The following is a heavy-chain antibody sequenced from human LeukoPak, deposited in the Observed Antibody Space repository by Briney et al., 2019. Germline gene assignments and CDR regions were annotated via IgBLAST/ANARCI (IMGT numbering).Heavy chain of an antibody. CDR3: ARAPRYCGGDCYTFDY. J-gene: IGHJ4*02. CDR1: GYTFTSYG. CDR2: ISAYNGNT. D-gene: IGHD2-21*02. V-gene: IGHV1-18*01. Sequence: ASVKVSCKASGYTFTSYGISWVRQAPGQGLEWMGWISAYNGNTNYAQKLQGRVTMTTDTSTSTAYMELRSLRSDDTAVYYCARAPRYCGGDCYTFDYWGQGTLATVSS.